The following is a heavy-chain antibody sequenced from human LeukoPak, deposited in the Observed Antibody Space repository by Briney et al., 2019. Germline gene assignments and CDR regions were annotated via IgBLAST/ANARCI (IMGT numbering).Heavy chain of an antibody. J-gene: IGHJ4*02. V-gene: IGHV4-39*07. CDR2: IYYSGST. D-gene: IGHD3-22*01. Sequence: SETLSLTCTVSGDSISSSSYYWGWFRQPPGKGLEWIGNIYYSGSTNYNPSLKSRVTISVDTSKNQFSLRLNSVTAADTAVYYCARPPHYYDTSGYSVWGQGTLVTVSS. CDR3: ARPPHYYDTSGYSV. CDR1: GDSISSSSYY.